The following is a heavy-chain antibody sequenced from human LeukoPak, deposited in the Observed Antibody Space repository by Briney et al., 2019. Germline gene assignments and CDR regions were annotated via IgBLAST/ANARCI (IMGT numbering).Heavy chain of an antibody. D-gene: IGHD4-23*01. Sequence: GESLKISCKGSGYSFTSYWIAWVRQLPGKGLEWMGIIYPGDSDTRYSPSFQGQVTISADKSISTAYLQYSSLKASDTAMYYCARPPYSGNSRAFDIWGQGTMVTVSS. CDR2: IYPGDSDT. CDR3: ARPPYSGNSRAFDI. J-gene: IGHJ3*02. V-gene: IGHV5-51*01. CDR1: GYSFTSYW.